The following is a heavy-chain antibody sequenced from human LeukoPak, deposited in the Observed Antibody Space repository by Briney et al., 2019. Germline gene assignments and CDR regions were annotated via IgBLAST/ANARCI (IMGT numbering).Heavy chain of an antibody. CDR1: GYIFTNYA. CDR3: AREGDCSDGSCYGVNWFDP. J-gene: IGHJ5*02. V-gene: IGHV7-4-1*02. D-gene: IGHD2-15*01. Sequence: ASVKVSCKASGYIFTNYALRWVRQAPGQGLEYMGWINTNTGNPTYAQGFTGRFLFSLDTSVSTAYLQISSLKAEDTAVYYCAREGDCSDGSCYGVNWFDPWGQGTLVTVSS. CDR2: INTNTGNP.